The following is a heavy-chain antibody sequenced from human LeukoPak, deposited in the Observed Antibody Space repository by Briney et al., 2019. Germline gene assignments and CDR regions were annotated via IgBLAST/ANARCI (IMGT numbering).Heavy chain of an antibody. D-gene: IGHD2-2*01. CDR3: ARDVRHCSSTSCYFYYFDY. Sequence: GGSLRLSCAASGFTVSSNYMSWVRQAPGKGLEWVSVIYSGGSTYYADSVKGRFTISRDNSKNTLYLQMNSLRAEDTAVYYCARDVRHCSSTSCYFYYFDYWGQGTLVTVSS. J-gene: IGHJ4*02. CDR1: GFTVSSNY. V-gene: IGHV3-53*01. CDR2: IYSGGST.